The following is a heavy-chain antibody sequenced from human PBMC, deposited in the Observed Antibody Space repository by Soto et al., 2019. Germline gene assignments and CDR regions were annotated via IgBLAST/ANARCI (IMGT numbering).Heavy chain of an antibody. J-gene: IGHJ4*02. CDR3: ARSRSCTSATCYTPQPFDY. D-gene: IGHD2-2*02. V-gene: IGHV1-69*04. CDR1: GGTFSSDG. Sequence: GASVKVSCKASGGTFSSDGINWVRQTPGQGLEWMGRIIPFLDVTNYAQKFQGRVTITADKATSIAYLELNSLKSEDTAVYYCARSRSCTSATCYTPQPFDYWSQGALVTSPQ. CDR2: IIPFLDVT.